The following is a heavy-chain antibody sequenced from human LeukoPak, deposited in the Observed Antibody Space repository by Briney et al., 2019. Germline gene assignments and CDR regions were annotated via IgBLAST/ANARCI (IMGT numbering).Heavy chain of an antibody. CDR1: GFTFSNYG. J-gene: IGHJ4*02. Sequence: GGSLRLTCVASGFTFSNYGLSWVCQAPGKGLEGVAGISDSDGTYYADSVKGRFTISRDNSKNTLYLQMNSLRAEDTAVYYCARSKGLIYDSSGYFDYWGQGTLITVSS. CDR2: ISDSDGT. V-gene: IGHV3-23*01. D-gene: IGHD3-22*01. CDR3: ARSKGLIYDSSGYFDY.